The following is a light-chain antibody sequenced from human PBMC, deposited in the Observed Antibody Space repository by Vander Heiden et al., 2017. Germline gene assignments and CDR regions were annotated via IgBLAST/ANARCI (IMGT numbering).Light chain of an antibody. Sequence: DIQMTQLPSTLSASVGDRVTITCRASQSISSWLAWYQQKPGKAPKLLIYKASNLESGVPSRFSGSGSGTEFTLSISSLQPDDFATYYCQQYNSYSPWTFGQGTKVEIK. CDR2: KAS. CDR1: QSISSW. V-gene: IGKV1-5*03. CDR3: QQYNSYSPWT. J-gene: IGKJ1*01.